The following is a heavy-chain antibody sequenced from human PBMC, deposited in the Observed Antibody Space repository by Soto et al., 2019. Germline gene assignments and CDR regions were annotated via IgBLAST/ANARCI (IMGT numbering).Heavy chain of an antibody. J-gene: IGHJ6*03. V-gene: IGHV3-48*01. D-gene: IGHD3-16*01. Sequence: GGSLRLSCAASGFTFSSYSMNWVRQAPGKGLEWVSYISSSSSTIYYADSVKGRFTISRDNAKNSLYLQMNSLRAEDTAVYYCARVVGLRDFYYYYYMDVWGKGTTVTVSS. CDR1: GFTFSSYS. CDR3: ARVVGLRDFYYYYYMDV. CDR2: ISSSSSTI.